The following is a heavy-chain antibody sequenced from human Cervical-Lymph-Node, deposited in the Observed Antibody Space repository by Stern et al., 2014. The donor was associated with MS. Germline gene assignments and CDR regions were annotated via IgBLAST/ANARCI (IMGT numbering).Heavy chain of an antibody. CDR2: IIPIVGTA. Sequence: VQLLESGAEVKKPGSSVKVSCTASGGSFRSYAINWVRQAPGQGPEWMGGIIPIVGTANYAQKFQGRVTITADESTSTAYMELSSLRSEDTAVYYCARDRRHYDTSGGYYFDSWGQGTLVTVSS. CDR3: ARDRRHYDTSGGYYFDS. D-gene: IGHD3-22*01. J-gene: IGHJ4*02. V-gene: IGHV1-69*01. CDR1: GGSFRSYA.